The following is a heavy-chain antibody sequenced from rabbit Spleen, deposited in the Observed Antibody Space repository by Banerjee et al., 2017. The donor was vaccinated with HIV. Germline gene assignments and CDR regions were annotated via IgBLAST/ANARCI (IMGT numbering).Heavy chain of an antibody. CDR2: INIVTGKS. D-gene: IGHD6-1*01. V-gene: IGHV1S45*01. J-gene: IGHJ4*01. CDR3: ARDGGSYDYIDGYFNL. Sequence: EQLEESGGGLVKPEGSLTLTCKASGVSLNDKDVMCWVRQAPGKGLEWIACINIVTGKSVYASWAKGRFTMSRTSSTTVTLQMTSLTAADTATYFCARDGGSYDYIDGYFNLWGPGTPVPVS. CDR1: GVSLNDKDV.